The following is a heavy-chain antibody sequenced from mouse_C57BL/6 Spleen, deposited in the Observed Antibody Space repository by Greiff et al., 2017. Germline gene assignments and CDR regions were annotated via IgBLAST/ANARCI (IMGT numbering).Heavy chain of an antibody. V-gene: IGHV1-80*01. CDR1: GYAFSSSW. D-gene: IGHD3-2*02. CDR2: IYPGDGDP. Sequence: QVQLQQSGAELVKPGASVKISCKASGYAFSSSWMNWVKQRPGKGLAWIGQIYPGDGDPNYNGKFKGKATLTADKSSSTDSLQLSSLTSEDSAVYVCARRSSGYVGAMDYWGQGTSVTVSS. J-gene: IGHJ4*01. CDR3: ARRSSGYVGAMDY.